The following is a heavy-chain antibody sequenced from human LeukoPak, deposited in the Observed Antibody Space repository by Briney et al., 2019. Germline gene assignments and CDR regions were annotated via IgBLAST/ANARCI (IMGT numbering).Heavy chain of an antibody. J-gene: IGHJ6*03. CDR2: INHSGST. V-gene: IGHV4-34*01. D-gene: IGHD3-3*01. CDR3: ARAGLDFWSGYVDYYYYMDV. CDR1: GGSFSGYY. Sequence: SETLSHTCAVYGGSFSGYYWSWMRQPPGKGLEWIGEINHSGSTNYNPSLKSRVTISVDTSKNQFSLKLSSETAADTAVYYCARAGLDFWSGYVDYYYYMDVWGKGTTVTVSS.